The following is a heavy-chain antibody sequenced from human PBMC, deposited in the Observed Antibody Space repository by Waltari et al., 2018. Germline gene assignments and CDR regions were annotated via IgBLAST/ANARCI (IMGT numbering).Heavy chain of an antibody. V-gene: IGHV3-21*01. CDR1: AFTFSAYR. D-gene: IGHD3-16*01. CDR3: ARDRRGYFDY. CDR2: ISGDTKYI. J-gene: IGHJ4*02. Sequence: EVQLVESGGGLVKPGGSLRRSCEACAFTFSAYRMNWFRQAPGKGLEWVSSISGDTKYIYYADSVNGRFTISSDDAKDSLYLKMNSLRVEDTAVYYCARDRRGYFDYWGQGTLVTVSS.